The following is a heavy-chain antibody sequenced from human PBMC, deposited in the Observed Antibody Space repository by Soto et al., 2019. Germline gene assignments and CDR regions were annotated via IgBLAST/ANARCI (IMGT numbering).Heavy chain of an antibody. CDR2: IGTAGDT. CDR3: ASGTGKSDFDY. CDR1: GFTFSSYD. D-gene: IGHD1-1*01. V-gene: IGHV3-13*04. J-gene: IGHJ4*02. Sequence: GGSLRLSCAASGFTFSSYDMHWVRQATGKGLEWVSAIGTAGDTYYPGSVKGRFTISRENAKNSLYLQMNSLKIEDSGVYYCASGTGKSDFDYWGLGILVTVSS.